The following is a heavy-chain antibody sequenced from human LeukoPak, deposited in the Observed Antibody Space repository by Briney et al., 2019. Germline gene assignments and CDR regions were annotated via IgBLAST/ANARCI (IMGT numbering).Heavy chain of an antibody. CDR3: ARDEPYYYDSSGYYPNDY. CDR1: GGTFSSYA. J-gene: IGHJ4*02. CDR2: ISAYNGNT. D-gene: IGHD3-22*01. V-gene: IGHV1-18*01. Sequence: GASVKVSCKASGGTFSSYAISWVRQAPGQGLEWMGWISAYNGNTNYAQKLQGRVTMTTDTSTSTAYMELRSLRSDDTAVYYCARDEPYYYDSSGYYPNDYWGQGTLVTVSS.